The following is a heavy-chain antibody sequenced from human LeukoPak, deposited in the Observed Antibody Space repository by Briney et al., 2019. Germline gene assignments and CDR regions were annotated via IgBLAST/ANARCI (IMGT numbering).Heavy chain of an antibody. D-gene: IGHD4-17*01. Sequence: GGSLRLSCAASGFTSSRYEMNWVRQAPGKGLEWVSYISSSGSTIYYADSVKGRFTISRDNAKNSLYLQMNSLRAEDTAVYYCARVLMTINYDSGDTLDYWGQGTLVTVSS. J-gene: IGHJ4*02. CDR2: ISSSGSTI. CDR3: ARVLMTINYDSGDTLDY. V-gene: IGHV3-48*03. CDR1: GFTSSRYE.